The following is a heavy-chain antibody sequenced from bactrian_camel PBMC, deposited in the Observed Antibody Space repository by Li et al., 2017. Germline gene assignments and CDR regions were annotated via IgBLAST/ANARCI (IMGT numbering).Heavy chain of an antibody. J-gene: IGHJ4*01. V-gene: IGHV3S53*01. CDR2: IFTSDDST. CDR1: GYSSIVNC. Sequence: QLVESGGGSVDAGGSLRLSCAASGYSSIVNCMGWYRQGIGEEREGVAAIFTSDDSTYYTDSVKGRFTISRENDKNTVYLQMNNLKPEDTAMYYCVDDCYGSRYYLARRTNVWGQGTQVTVS. CDR3: VDDCYGSRYYLARRTNV. D-gene: IGHD6*01.